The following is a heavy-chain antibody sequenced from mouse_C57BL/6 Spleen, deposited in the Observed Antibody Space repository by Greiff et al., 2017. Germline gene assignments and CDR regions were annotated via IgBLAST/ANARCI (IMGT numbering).Heavy chain of an antibody. D-gene: IGHD3-2*02. CDR1: GFTFSDYG. J-gene: IGHJ3*01. V-gene: IGHV5-15*01. Sequence: EVKLVESGGGLVQPGGSLKLSCAASGFTFSDYGMAWVRQAPRKGPEWVAFISNLAYSIYYADTVTGRFTISRENAKNTLYLEMSSVRSEDTAMYYCGRQDGSGAWFAYWGQGTLVTVSA. CDR2: ISNLAYSI. CDR3: GRQDGSGAWFAY.